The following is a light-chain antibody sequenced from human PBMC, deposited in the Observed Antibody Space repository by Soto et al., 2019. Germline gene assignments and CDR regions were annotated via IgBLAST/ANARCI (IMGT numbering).Light chain of an antibody. J-gene: IGLJ3*02. CDR1: SGDVGGYKF. CDR2: EVS. Sequence: QSALTQPASVSGSPGQSITIYCTGTSGDVGGYKFVSWYQQHPGKAPKLMIYEVSNRPSGVSSRFSGSKSGNTASLTISGLQAEDEADYYCQAYDYSLTAFVFGGGTKLTVL. CDR3: QAYDYSLTAFV. V-gene: IGLV2-14*01.